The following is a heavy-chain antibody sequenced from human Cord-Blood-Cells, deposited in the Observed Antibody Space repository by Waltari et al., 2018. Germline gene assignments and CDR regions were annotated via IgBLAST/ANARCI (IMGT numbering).Heavy chain of an antibody. CDR1: GGSFSGYY. D-gene: IGHD3-22*01. J-gene: IGHJ6*02. CDR2: INHSGST. V-gene: IGHV4-34*01. Sequence: QVQLQQWGAGLLKPSETLSLTCAVYGGSFSGYYWSWIRQPPGKGLEWIGEINHSGSTNSHPSLKSRVTISVDTSKNQFSLKLSSVTAADTAVYYCARGGGYYYDSSGYYYYYGMDVWGQGTTVTVSS. CDR3: ARGGGYYYDSSGYYYYYGMDV.